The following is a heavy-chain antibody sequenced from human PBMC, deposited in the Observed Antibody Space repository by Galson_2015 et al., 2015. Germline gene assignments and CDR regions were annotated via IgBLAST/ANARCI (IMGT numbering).Heavy chain of an antibody. CDR1: GYSFTSYW. J-gene: IGHJ5*02. CDR3: ARQMGAAAQESTIGSGWFDP. D-gene: IGHD6-13*01. CDR2: IYPGDSDT. Sequence: QSGAEVKKPGESLKISCKGSGYSFTSYWIGWVRQMPGKGLEWMGIIYPGDSDTRYSPSFQGQVTISADKSISTAYLQWSSLKASDTAMYYCARQMGAAAQESTIGSGWFDPWGQGTLVTVSS. V-gene: IGHV5-51*01.